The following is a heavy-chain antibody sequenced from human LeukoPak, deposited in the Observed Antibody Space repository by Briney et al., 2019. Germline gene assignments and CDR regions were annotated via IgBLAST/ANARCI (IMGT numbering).Heavy chain of an antibody. CDR3: ARDAKYYYDSSGYYPTYYFDY. CDR2: IWYDGSNK. Sequence: GGSLRLSCAASGFTFSSYGMHWVRQAPGKGLEWVAVIWYDGSNKYYADSVKGRFTISRDNSKNTLYLQMNSLRAEDTAVYYCARDAKYYYDSSGYYPTYYFDYWGQGTLVTVSS. CDR1: GFTFSSYG. J-gene: IGHJ4*02. V-gene: IGHV3-33*01. D-gene: IGHD3-22*01.